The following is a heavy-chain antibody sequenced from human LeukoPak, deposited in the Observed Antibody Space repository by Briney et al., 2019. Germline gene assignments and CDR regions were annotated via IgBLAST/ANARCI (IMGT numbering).Heavy chain of an antibody. Sequence: SETLSLTCTVSGGSISSYYWSWIRQPPGKGLEWIGYIYYSGSTNYNPSLKSRVTISVDTSKNQFSLKLSSVTAADTAVYYCARLLEVAFDIWGQGTMVTVSS. CDR1: GGSISSYY. V-gene: IGHV4-59*12. D-gene: IGHD3-10*01. J-gene: IGHJ3*02. CDR2: IYYSGST. CDR3: ARLLEVAFDI.